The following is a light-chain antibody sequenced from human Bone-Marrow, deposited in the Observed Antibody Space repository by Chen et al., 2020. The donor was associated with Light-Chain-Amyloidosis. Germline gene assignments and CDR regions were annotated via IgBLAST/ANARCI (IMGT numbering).Light chain of an antibody. J-gene: IGLJ2*01. CDR2: RDT. CDR3: QSADSSGTYEVI. V-gene: IGLV3-25*03. Sequence: SYELTQPPSVSVSPGQTARITCSGDDLPTKYAYWYQQKPGQAPVLVIHRDTERPSGFSERFSGSGSGTTATLTISGVQAEDEDDYHCQSADSSGTYEVIFGGGTKLTVL. CDR1: DLPTKY.